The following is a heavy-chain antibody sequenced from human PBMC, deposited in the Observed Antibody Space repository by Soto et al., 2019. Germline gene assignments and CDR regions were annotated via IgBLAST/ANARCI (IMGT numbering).Heavy chain of an antibody. V-gene: IGHV3-23*01. J-gene: IGHJ6*02. CDR1: GFTFSSYA. D-gene: IGHD3-10*01. CDR3: AREDRILTAHGFFYGSDV. Sequence: PGGSLRLSCAASGFTFSSYAMSWVRQAPGKXLEWVSTISGSGGSTYYADSVKGRFTISRDNSKNSLHLQLNNLRAEDTAVYYCAREDRILTAHGFFYGSDVWGRGATGTVSS. CDR2: ISGSGGST.